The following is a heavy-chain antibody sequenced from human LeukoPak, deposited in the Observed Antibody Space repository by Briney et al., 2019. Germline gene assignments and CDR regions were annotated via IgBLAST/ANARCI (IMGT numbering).Heavy chain of an antibody. CDR3: AKGRWFGELSYFDY. Sequence: GGSLRLSCAASGFTFSSYGMRWVRQAPGKGLEWVAVISYDGSNKYYADSVKGRFTISRDNSKNTLYLQMNSLRAEDTAVYYCAKGRWFGELSYFDYWGQGTLVTVSS. V-gene: IGHV3-30*18. J-gene: IGHJ4*02. D-gene: IGHD3-10*01. CDR2: ISYDGSNK. CDR1: GFTFSSYG.